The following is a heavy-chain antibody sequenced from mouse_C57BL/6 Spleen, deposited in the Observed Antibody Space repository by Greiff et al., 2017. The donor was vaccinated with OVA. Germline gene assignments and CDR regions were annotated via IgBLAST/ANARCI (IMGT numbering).Heavy chain of an antibody. CDR1: GFTFSSYT. D-gene: IGHD1-1*01. CDR2: ISGGGGNT. J-gene: IGHJ1*03. CDR3: AKSPTVVRYFDV. V-gene: IGHV5-9*01. Sequence: EVQLVESGGGLVKPGGSLKLSCAASGFTFSSYTMSWVRQTPEKRLEWVATISGGGGNTYYPDSVKGRFIISRDNAKNTLYRQMSSLRSEDTALYYCAKSPTVVRYFDVWGTGTTVTVSS.